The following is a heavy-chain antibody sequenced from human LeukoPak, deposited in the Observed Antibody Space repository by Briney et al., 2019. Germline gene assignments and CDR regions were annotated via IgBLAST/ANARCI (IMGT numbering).Heavy chain of an antibody. CDR1: GFTFSSYA. V-gene: IGHV3-23*01. J-gene: IGHJ3*02. Sequence: PGGSLRLSCAASGFTFSSYAMHWVRQAPGKGLEYVSAISGSGGSTYYADSVKGRFTISRDNSKNTLYLQMNSLRAEDTAVYYCAKDLLYYDFWRGAFDIWGQGTMVTVSS. D-gene: IGHD3-3*01. CDR3: AKDLLYYDFWRGAFDI. CDR2: ISGSGGST.